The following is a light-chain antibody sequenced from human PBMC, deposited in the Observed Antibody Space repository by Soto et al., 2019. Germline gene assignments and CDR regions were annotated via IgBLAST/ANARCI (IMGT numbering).Light chain of an antibody. J-gene: IGKJ3*01. Sequence: EIVLTQSPGTLSLSPGERATLSCRASQSINSRYLAWYQQKPGQAPRLLIYGASSRATGIPDRFSGSGSGTDFPLTISRLEPEDFAVYYCQQFGSSPGFTFGPETKVDIK. CDR3: QQFGSSPGFT. CDR1: QSINSRY. V-gene: IGKV3-20*01. CDR2: GAS.